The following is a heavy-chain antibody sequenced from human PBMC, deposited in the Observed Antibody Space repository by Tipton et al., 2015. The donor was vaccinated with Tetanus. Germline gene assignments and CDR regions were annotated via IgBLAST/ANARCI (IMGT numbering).Heavy chain of an antibody. V-gene: IGHV4-34*01. J-gene: IGHJ6*02. CDR3: ARGQAGPRANV. Sequence: TLSLTCTVSSGSFSSSYWTWIRQPPGKGLEWIGEINHSGSTNYNPSLKSRVTISVDTSKNQFSLKLSSVTAADTAVYYCARGQAGPRANVWGQGTTVIVSS. D-gene: IGHD6-19*01. CDR2: INHSGST. CDR1: SGSFSSSY.